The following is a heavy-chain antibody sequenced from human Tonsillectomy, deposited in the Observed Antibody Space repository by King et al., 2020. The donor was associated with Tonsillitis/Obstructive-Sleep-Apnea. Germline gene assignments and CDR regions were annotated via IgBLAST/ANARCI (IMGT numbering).Heavy chain of an antibody. CDR1: GFTFSSYS. J-gene: IGHJ4*02. V-gene: IGHV3-21*01. CDR3: ARDGRDIAAAGTYDY. CDR2: ISISSSYI. D-gene: IGHD6-13*01. Sequence: QLVQSGGGLVKPGGSLRLSCAASGFTFSSYSMNWVRQAPGKGLEWVSSISISSSYIYYADSVKGRFTISRDNAKNSLYLQMNSLRAEDTAVYYCARDGRDIAAAGTYDYWGQGTLVTVSS.